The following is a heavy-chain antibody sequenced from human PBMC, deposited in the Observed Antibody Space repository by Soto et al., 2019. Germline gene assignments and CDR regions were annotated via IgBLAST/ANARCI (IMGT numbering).Heavy chain of an antibody. CDR3: VRGWNPHLFYFDY. V-gene: IGHV4-31*03. CDR1: GGSISSGGYY. J-gene: IGHJ4*02. D-gene: IGHD1-1*01. CDR2: IYYSGST. Sequence: QVQLQESGPGLVKPSQTLSLTCTVSGGSISSGGYYWSWIRQHPGKGLEWIGYIYYSGSTYYNPSLKSRVTISVDTSKNQFSLKLSSVTAADTAVYYCVRGWNPHLFYFDYWGQGTLVTVSS.